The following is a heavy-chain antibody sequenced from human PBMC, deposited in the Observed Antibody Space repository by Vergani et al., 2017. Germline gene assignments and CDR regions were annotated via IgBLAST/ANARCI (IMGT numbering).Heavy chain of an antibody. D-gene: IGHD1-26*01. V-gene: IGHV3-13*01. CDR3: ARDLSLGTTIGLAFFDY. Sequence: EVQLVESGGGLVQPGGSLRLSCAASGFTFSSYDMHWVRQATGKGLEWVSAIGTAGDTYYPGSVKGRFTISRENAKNSLYLQMNSLRAEDTAVYYCARDLSLGTTIGLAFFDYWGQGTLVTVS. CDR1: GFTFSSYD. CDR2: IGTAGDT. J-gene: IGHJ4*02.